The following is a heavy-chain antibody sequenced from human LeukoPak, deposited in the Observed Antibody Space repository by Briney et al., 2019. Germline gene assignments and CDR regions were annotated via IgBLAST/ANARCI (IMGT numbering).Heavy chain of an antibody. D-gene: IGHD6-19*01. CDR1: GGSVSSGSYY. Sequence: SETLSLTCTVSGGSVSSGSYYWSWIRQPPGKGLEWIGYIYYSGSTNYNPSLKSRVTISVDTSKNQFSLKLSSVTAADTAVYYCAREGYSSGWYDRYFDYWGQGTLVTVSS. V-gene: IGHV4-61*01. CDR3: AREGYSSGWYDRYFDY. J-gene: IGHJ4*02. CDR2: IYYSGST.